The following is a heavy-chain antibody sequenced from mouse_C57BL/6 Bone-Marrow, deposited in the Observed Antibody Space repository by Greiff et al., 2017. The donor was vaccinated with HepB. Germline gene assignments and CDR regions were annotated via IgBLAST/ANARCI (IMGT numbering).Heavy chain of an antibody. CDR2: IWWDDDK. CDR3: ARTPRYDYDVWFAY. CDR1: GFSLSTFGMG. Sequence: QVTLKESGPGILQPSQTLSLTCSFSGFSLSTFGMGVGWIRQPSGKGLEWLAHIWWDDDKYYNPALKSRLTISKDTSKNQVFLKIANVDTADTATYYCARTPRYDYDVWFAYWGQGTLVTVSA. D-gene: IGHD2-4*01. V-gene: IGHV8-8*01. J-gene: IGHJ3*01.